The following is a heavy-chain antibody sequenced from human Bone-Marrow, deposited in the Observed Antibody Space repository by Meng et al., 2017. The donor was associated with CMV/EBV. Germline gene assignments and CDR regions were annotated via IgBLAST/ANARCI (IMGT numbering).Heavy chain of an antibody. CDR2: INPDSGAT. CDR1: GYTFTSYG. D-gene: IGHD6-13*01. J-gene: IGHJ5*02. CDR3: TRAPPGEAAALPRLRWFDP. V-gene: IGHV1-2*02. Sequence: QVQLVQSGAEVEKPGASVKVSCKASGYTFTSYGINWVRQAPGQGLEWIGWINPDSGATKYAQTFQDRVTLSSDSSISTAYMELRDLTSDDTAVYYCTRAPPGEAAALPRLRWFDPWGQGSLVTVSS.